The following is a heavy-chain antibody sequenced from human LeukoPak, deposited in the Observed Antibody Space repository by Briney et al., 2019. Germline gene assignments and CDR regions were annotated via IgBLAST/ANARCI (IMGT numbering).Heavy chain of an antibody. CDR1: GFTFSSYE. V-gene: IGHV3-48*03. CDR3: AREGTNYGSGSYFDY. Sequence: PGGSLRLSCAASGFTFSSYEMNWVRQAPGKGLEWVSYISSSGSTIYYADSVKGRFTISRDNAKNSLYLQMNSLRAEDTAVYYCAREGTNYGSGSYFDYWGQGTLVPVSS. CDR2: ISSSGSTI. D-gene: IGHD3-10*01. J-gene: IGHJ4*02.